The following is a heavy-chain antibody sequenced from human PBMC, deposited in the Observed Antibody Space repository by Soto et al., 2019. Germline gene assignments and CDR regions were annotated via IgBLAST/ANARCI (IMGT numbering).Heavy chain of an antibody. J-gene: IGHJ4*02. CDR3: TTDSYQLMPPVGGSKAF. Sequence: GGSLRLSCAASGFNSSNVWVNWVRQAPGKGVQWVGLIKSKTDGETTDYAAPVQGRFTISGDDSKNTLYLQMNSLKTEDTAVYYCTTDSYQLMPPVGGSKAFWGQGT. V-gene: IGHV3-15*07. CDR1: GFNSSNVW. D-gene: IGHD3-16*01. CDR2: IKSKTDGETT.